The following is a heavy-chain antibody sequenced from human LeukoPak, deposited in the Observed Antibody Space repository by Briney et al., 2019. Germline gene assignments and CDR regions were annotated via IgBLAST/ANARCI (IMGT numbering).Heavy chain of an antibody. CDR3: ARAYIAAAYNWFDP. CDR1: GFTFSNYW. V-gene: IGHV3-7*03. J-gene: IGHJ5*02. Sequence: GGSLRLSCAASGFTFSNYWMSWLRQAPGKGLEWVAVIKQDGSEKYYVDSVKGRFTISRDNAKNSLYLEMNSLRAEDTAVYYCARAYIAAAYNWFDPWGQGTLVTVSS. D-gene: IGHD6-13*01. CDR2: IKQDGSEK.